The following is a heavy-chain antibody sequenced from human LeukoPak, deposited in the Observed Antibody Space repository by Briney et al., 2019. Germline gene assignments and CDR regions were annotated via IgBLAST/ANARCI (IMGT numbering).Heavy chain of an antibody. D-gene: IGHD1-14*01. CDR3: ARDRSGSTSLDY. CDR1: VVTFSGFS. V-gene: IGHV3-21*01. J-gene: IGHJ4*02. CDR2: ISSSSSYI. Sequence: GGSLRLSCAASVVTFSGFSMNWVRQAPGEGLGWVSHISSSSSYIYYADSVKGRFTFSRDNAKKSLYLEMNSLRAEDTAVYYCARDRSGSTSLDYWGQGTLVTVSS.